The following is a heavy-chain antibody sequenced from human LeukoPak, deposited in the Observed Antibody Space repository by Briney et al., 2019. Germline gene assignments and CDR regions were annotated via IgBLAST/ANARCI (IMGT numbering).Heavy chain of an antibody. J-gene: IGHJ4*02. CDR1: GFIFSSYT. CDR2: ISSRSSYT. D-gene: IGHD4-17*01. V-gene: IGHV3-21*05. CDR3: AREYTVTTYYFDY. Sequence: GGSLRLSCAASGFIFSSYTMSWVRQAPGKGLEWVSYISSRSSYTNYVDSVKGRFTISRDNAKNSLYLQMNSLRAEDTAVYYCAREYTVTTYYFDYWGQGTLVTVSS.